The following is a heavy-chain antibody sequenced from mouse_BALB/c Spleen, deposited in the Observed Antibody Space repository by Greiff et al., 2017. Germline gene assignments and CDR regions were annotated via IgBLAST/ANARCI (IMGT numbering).Heavy chain of an antibody. CDR1: GFNIKDTY. J-gene: IGHJ2*01. Sequence: EVKLVESGAELVKPGASVKLSCTASGFNIKDTYMHWVKQRPEQGLEWIGRIDPANGNTKYDPQFQGKATITADTSANTAYLQLISLTSVDTAVYYCARGTTVVDYVDYGGQGTTLTVSS. D-gene: IGHD1-1*01. CDR2: IDPANGNT. CDR3: ARGTTVVDYVDY. V-gene: IGHV14-3*02.